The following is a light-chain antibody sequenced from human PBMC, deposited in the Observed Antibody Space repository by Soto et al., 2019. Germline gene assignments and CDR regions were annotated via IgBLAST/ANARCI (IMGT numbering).Light chain of an antibody. Sequence: QSALTQPASVSGSPGQSITISCTGTSSDVGSYNLVSWYQQHPGKAPKLMMYEGSKRPSGVSNRFSGSKSGNTASLTISGLQAEDQADYYCCSYAGSSTSFGGGTKVTVL. J-gene: IGLJ2*01. V-gene: IGLV2-23*01. CDR2: EGS. CDR1: SSDVGSYNL. CDR3: CSYAGSSTS.